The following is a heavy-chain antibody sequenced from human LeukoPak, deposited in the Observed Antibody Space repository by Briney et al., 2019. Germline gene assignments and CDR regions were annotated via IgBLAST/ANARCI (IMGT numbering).Heavy chain of an antibody. J-gene: IGHJ5*02. CDR1: GYTFIGYY. D-gene: IGHD2-2*01. CDR2: INPNSDGT. Sequence: ASVKVSCKASGYTFIGYYMHWVRQAPGQGLEWMGWINPNSDGTNYAQRFQSRVTMNRDTSISTAYMELSRLRSDDTAVYYCARGGSSTRPRGWFDPWGQGTLVTVSS. V-gene: IGHV1-2*02. CDR3: ARGGSSTRPRGWFDP.